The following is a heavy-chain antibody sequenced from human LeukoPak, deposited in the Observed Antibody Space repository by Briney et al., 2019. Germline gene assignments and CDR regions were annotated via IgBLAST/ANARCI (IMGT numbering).Heavy chain of an antibody. J-gene: IGHJ4*02. V-gene: IGHV3-23*01. CDR3: AKSGYDYVWGSYQALASSFDN. CDR2: ISGSGGST. Sequence: PGGSLRLSCAASGFTFSSYAMSWVRQAPGKGLEWVSAISGSGGSTYYADSVKGRFTISRDNSKNTLYLQMNSLRAEDTAVYYCAKSGYDYVWGSYQALASSFDNWGQGTLVTVSS. CDR1: GFTFSSYA. D-gene: IGHD3-16*02.